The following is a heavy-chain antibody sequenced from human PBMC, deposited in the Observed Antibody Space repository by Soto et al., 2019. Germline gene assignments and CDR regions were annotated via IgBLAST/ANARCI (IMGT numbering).Heavy chain of an antibody. D-gene: IGHD2-8*02. CDR2: ISNGGTTI. V-gene: IGHV3-48*03. CDR3: VKEYCTGGTCFDACDL. Sequence: EAQLVDSGGGLVQPGGSLTLSCAASGFIFSDYEVDWVRQAPGRGPEWISYISNGGTTIYYADSVTGRSTISRDDAKKSLYPHMNNLGVDDKAIYFCVKEYCTGGTCFDACDLWGQGTVVTVSS. CDR1: GFIFSDYE. J-gene: IGHJ3*01.